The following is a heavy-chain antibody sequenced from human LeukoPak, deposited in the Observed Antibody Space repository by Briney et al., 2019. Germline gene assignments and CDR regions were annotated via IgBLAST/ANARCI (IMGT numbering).Heavy chain of an antibody. CDR1: GFTFSTYW. Sequence: GGSLRLSCAASGFTFSTYWLSWVPQAPGKGLEWVANIKQDGGETYYVDSVKGRFTISRDNPKNSLYLQRNSLRAEDTAVYYCARSIVGAKVRYYYYYMDVWGKGTTVTVSS. D-gene: IGHD1-26*01. J-gene: IGHJ6*03. V-gene: IGHV3-7*01. CDR3: ARSIVGAKVRYYYYYMDV. CDR2: IKQDGGET.